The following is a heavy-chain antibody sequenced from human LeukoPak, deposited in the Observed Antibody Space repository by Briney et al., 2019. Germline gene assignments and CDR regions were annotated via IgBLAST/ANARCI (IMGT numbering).Heavy chain of an antibody. CDR2: IHNSGTT. J-gene: IGHJ4*02. D-gene: IGHD3-10*01. Sequence: SETLSLTCAVSGVAFSGYFWSWIRQSSGKGLEWIGEIHNSGTTNYNPSLNSRVTISEDTSKNHFYLNLSSVTAADTAVYYCARRYYYNLGSFPFDFWGQGTLVTVSS. V-gene: IGHV4-34*01. CDR3: ARRYYYNLGSFPFDF. CDR1: GVAFSGYF.